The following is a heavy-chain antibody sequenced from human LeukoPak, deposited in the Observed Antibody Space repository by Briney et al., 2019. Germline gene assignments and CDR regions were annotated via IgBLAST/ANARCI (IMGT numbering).Heavy chain of an antibody. Sequence: PSETLSLTCTVSGGSISSYYWNWIRQPPGKGLEWIWYIYDSGSTNYNPSLKSRVTISVDTSRNQFSLKLSSVTAADTAVYYCARGLWFGDENPPYFDYWGQGILVTVSS. CDR1: GGSISSYY. J-gene: IGHJ4*02. CDR2: IYDSGST. D-gene: IGHD3-10*01. V-gene: IGHV4-59*08. CDR3: ARGLWFGDENPPYFDY.